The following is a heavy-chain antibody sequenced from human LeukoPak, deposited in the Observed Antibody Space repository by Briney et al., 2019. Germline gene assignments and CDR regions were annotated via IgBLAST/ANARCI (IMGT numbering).Heavy chain of an antibody. Sequence: SETLSLTCAVYGGSFSGYYWSWIRQPPGKGLEWIGYIYYSGSTNYNPSLKSRVTISVDTSKNQFSLKLSSVTAADTAVYYCASLPLPGYWGQGTLVTVSS. CDR2: IYYSGST. CDR1: GGSFSGYY. V-gene: IGHV4-59*08. J-gene: IGHJ4*02. CDR3: ASLPLPGY.